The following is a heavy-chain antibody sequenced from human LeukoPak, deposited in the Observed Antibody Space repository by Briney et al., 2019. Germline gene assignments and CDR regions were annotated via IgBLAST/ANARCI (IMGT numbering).Heavy chain of an antibody. D-gene: IGHD1-26*01. CDR3: ARLAPYPGVWASDY. CDR2: IYYSGST. CDR1: GGSISSSSYS. V-gene: IGHV4-39*07. Sequence: SETLSLTCTVSGGSISSSSYSWGWIRQPPGKGLEWIGSIYYSGSTYYNPSLKSRVTISVDTSKNQFSLKLTSVTAADTAVYYCARLAPYPGVWASDYWGQGTLVTVSS. J-gene: IGHJ4*02.